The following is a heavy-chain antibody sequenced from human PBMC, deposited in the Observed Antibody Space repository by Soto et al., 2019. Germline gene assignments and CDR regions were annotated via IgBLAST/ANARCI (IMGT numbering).Heavy chain of an antibody. CDR2: LYTGGSA. CDR1: GSSVTDHY. CDR3: ARSFNDWTTYFDY. J-gene: IGHJ4*02. Sequence: PXGCLIPACTASGSSVTDHYMTWVRQAPGKGLEWVSVLYTGGSAYYGDSVKGRFTISRDSSTNTLYLQMNSLKVGDTAFYFCARSFNDWTTYFDYWSEGTLVTVYS. V-gene: IGHV3-53*01. D-gene: IGHD3-9*01.